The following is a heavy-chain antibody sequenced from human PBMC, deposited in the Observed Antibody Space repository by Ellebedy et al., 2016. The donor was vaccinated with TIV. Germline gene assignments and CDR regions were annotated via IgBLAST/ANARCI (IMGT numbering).Heavy chain of an antibody. CDR3: ARSRGVSY. D-gene: IGHD2-8*01. CDR2: IKQDGSEK. CDR1: EFTLANYW. Sequence: GESLKISCTASEFTLANYWMTWVRQPPGKGPECVANIKQDGSEKYYVDSVQGRFTISRDNAKTSLYLQMNSLRAEDTAVYFCARSRGVSYWGQGTLVTVSS. J-gene: IGHJ4*02. V-gene: IGHV3-7*03.